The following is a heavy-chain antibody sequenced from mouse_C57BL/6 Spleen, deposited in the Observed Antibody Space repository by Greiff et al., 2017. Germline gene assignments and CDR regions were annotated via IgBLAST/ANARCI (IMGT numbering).Heavy chain of an antibody. CDR2: IHPNSGST. CDR1: GYTFTSYW. J-gene: IGHJ2*01. Sequence: QVQLQQPGAELVKPGASVKLSCKASGYTFTSYWMHWVKQRPGQGLEWIGMIHPNSGSTNYNEKFKSKATLPVDKSSSTAYMQLSSLTSEDAAVYYCARLGYDYFDYWGQGTTLTGSS. D-gene: IGHD2-14*01. V-gene: IGHV1-64*01. CDR3: ARLGYDYFDY.